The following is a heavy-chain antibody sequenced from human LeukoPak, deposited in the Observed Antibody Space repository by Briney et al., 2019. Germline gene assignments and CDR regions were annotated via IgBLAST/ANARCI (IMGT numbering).Heavy chain of an antibody. CDR1: GFTFSSYT. CDR2: ISDSGGST. J-gene: IGHJ4*02. Sequence: GGSLRLSCAASGFTFSSYTMTWVRQAPGKGLEWVSTISDSGGSTYYADSVKGRFTISRDNPKNTLYLQMNSLKAEDTAVYYCAKHPGQGNFGYWGQGTLVTVSS. D-gene: IGHD3-10*01. CDR3: AKHPGQGNFGY. V-gene: IGHV3-23*01.